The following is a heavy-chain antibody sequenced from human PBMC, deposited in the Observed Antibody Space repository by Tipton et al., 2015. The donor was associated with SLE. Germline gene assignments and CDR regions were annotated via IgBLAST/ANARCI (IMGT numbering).Heavy chain of an antibody. J-gene: IGHJ5*02. D-gene: IGHD2-21*01. CDR1: GFTFSNYA. Sequence: SLRLSCAASGFTFSNYAMTWVRQAPGKGLEWVAVIWYDGSNKYYADSVKGRYTISRDNSKNTLYLQMNSLRAEDTAVYYCARDRIPTYCGGDCRGWFDPWGQGTLVTVSS. CDR2: IWYDGSNK. V-gene: IGHV3-33*08. CDR3: ARDRIPTYCGGDCRGWFDP.